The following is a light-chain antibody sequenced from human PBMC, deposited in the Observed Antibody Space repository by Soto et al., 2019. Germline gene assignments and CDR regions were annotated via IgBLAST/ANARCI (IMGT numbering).Light chain of an antibody. Sequence: QAVVTQPPSVSAAPGQKVTISCTGSSSNIGNNYVSWYQQLPGTAPKHLIYDNNKRPSGIPDRFSGSKSGTSATLGITGLQTGDEADYYCGTWDSSLSAGVFGGGTKFTVL. CDR2: DNN. J-gene: IGLJ2*01. V-gene: IGLV1-51*01. CDR3: GTWDSSLSAGV. CDR1: SSNIGNNY.